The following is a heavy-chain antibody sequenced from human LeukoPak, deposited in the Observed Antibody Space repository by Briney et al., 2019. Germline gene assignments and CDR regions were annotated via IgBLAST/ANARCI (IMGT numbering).Heavy chain of an antibody. J-gene: IGHJ6*03. CDR2: INPNSGGT. Sequence: ASVKVSCKASGYTFTGYYMHWVRQAPGQGLEWMGWINPNSGGTNYAQKFQGRVTMTGDTSISTAYMELSRLRSDDTAVYYCARVGSYPSYYYYYMDVWGKGTTVTVSS. D-gene: IGHD1-26*01. CDR3: ARVGSYPSYYYYYMDV. CDR1: GYTFTGYY. V-gene: IGHV1-2*02.